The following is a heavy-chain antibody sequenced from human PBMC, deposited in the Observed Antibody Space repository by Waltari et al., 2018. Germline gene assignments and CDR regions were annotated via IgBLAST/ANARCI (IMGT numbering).Heavy chain of an antibody. CDR2: VHTTGST. Sequence: QVQLQESGPGLVKPSQTLSLTSTVSGGAISRGSYCWSWIRQPAGKGLDWIGDVHTTGSTNYNPTLKTRVTISVDTSKSQFTLKLSSVTAADTAVYYGARDRGAGDFDYWGRGTLVTVSS. CDR3: ARDRGAGDFDY. J-gene: IGHJ4*02. D-gene: IGHD6-19*01. V-gene: IGHV4-61*09. CDR1: GGAISRGSYC.